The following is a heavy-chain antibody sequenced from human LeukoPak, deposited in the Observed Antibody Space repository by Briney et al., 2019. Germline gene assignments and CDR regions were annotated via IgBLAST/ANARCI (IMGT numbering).Heavy chain of an antibody. J-gene: IGHJ4*02. CDR1: GGSFSGYY. D-gene: IGHD3-10*01. Sequence: PSETLSLTCAVYGGSFSGYYWSWIRQPPGKGLEWIGRIYTSGSTNYNPSLKSRVTMSVDTSKNQFSLKLSSVTAADTAVYYCARDRGRANMNVFDYWGQGTLVTVSS. V-gene: IGHV4-4*07. CDR2: IYTSGST. CDR3: ARDRGRANMNVFDY.